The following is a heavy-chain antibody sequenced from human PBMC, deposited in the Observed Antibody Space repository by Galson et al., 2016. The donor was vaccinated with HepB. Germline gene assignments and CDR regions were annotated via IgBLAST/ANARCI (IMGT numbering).Heavy chain of an antibody. CDR2: ISHDGVKQ. CDR3: ARDIAVTGAVAY. J-gene: IGHJ4*02. V-gene: IGHV3-30*03. CDR1: EFNFNSYY. D-gene: IGHD6-19*01. Sequence: SLRLSCAASEFNFNSYYMHWVRQAPGRGLEWVAVISHDGVKQWYAGSVRGRFTISRDNSRKTLYLQMSGSSVDDTATYFCARDIAVTGAVAYWGQGTLVTVSS.